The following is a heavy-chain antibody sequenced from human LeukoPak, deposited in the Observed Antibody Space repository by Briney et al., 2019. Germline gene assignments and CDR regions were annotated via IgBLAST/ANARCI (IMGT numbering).Heavy chain of an antibody. Sequence: SETLSLTCTVSGGSISSGSYYWSWIRQPAGKGLEWIGRIYTSGSTNYNPSLKSRVTISVDTSKNQFSLKLSSVTAADTAVYYCARRIAAAPMSWFDPWGQGTLVTVSP. J-gene: IGHJ5*02. CDR3: ARRIAAAPMSWFDP. CDR1: GGSISSGSYY. CDR2: IYTSGST. V-gene: IGHV4-61*02. D-gene: IGHD6-13*01.